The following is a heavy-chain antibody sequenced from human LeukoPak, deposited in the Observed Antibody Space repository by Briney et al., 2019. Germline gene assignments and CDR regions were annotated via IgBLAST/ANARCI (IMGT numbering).Heavy chain of an antibody. CDR1: GYSFTSYW. CDR2: IYPGDSDT. V-gene: IGHV5-51*01. D-gene: IGHD3-22*01. J-gene: IGHJ4*02. Sequence: GESLKISCKGSGYSFTSYWIGWVRQMPGKGLEWMGIIYPGDSDTRYSPSFQGQVTISADKSISTAYLQWSSLKASDTAMYYCARQYYDSSGYHLYFVYWGQGTLVTVSS. CDR3: ARQYYDSSGYHLYFVY.